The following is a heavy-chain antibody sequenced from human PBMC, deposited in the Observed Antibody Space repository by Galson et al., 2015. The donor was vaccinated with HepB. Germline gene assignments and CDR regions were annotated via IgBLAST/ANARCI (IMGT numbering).Heavy chain of an antibody. Sequence: SLRLSCAASGFPFSGYAMHWVRQAPLKGLEWVAYISYDETTKHYADSVKGRFTISRDNSKDTLYLQLNSLRTEDTAVYYCATVAWVVTSGFDIWGQGTMVTVSS. V-gene: IGHV3-30*02. CDR3: ATVAWVVTSGFDI. CDR1: GFPFSGYA. J-gene: IGHJ3*02. CDR2: ISYDETTK. D-gene: IGHD4-23*01.